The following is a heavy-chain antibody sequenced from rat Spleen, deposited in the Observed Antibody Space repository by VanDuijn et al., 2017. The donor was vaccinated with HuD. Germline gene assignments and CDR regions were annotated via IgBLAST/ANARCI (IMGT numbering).Heavy chain of an antibody. Sequence: EVQLVESGGGLVQPGRSMKLSCAASGFTFTNYGMAWVRQAPKKGLEWVAYISYDGGSTYYRDSVKGRFTISRDNAKSTLYLQMDSLRSEDTASYYCARHGARYYSSHYYYVMDAWGQGASVTVSS. CDR1: GFTFTNYG. V-gene: IGHV5-22*01. CDR3: ARHGARYYSSHYYYVMDA. D-gene: IGHD1-2*01. CDR2: ISYDGGST. J-gene: IGHJ4*01.